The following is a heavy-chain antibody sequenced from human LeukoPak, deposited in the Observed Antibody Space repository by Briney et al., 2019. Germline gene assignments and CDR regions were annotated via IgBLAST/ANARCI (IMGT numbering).Heavy chain of an antibody. CDR3: ASLMPFNYYMDV. Sequence: ASLKVSCKASGYTFTGYFMHWVRQAPGQGLEWMGWINPNSGDANYAQKFQGRVTMTRDTSISTAYMELSRLRSDDTAVYYCASLMPFNYYMDVWGKGTTVTVSS. D-gene: IGHD2-2*01. CDR1: GYTFTGYF. CDR2: INPNSGDA. J-gene: IGHJ6*03. V-gene: IGHV1-2*02.